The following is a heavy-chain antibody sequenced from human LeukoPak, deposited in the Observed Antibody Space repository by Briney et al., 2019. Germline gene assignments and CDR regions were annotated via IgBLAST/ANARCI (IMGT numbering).Heavy chain of an antibody. J-gene: IGHJ5*01. V-gene: IGHV1-18*01. CDR1: GYTFADYG. CDR2: ISGYNGYT. CDR3: ARARWGIAARPYWFDS. Sequence: ASVKVSCKTSGYTFADYGISWVRQAPGQGLEWMGWISGYNGYTIQTENLQGRVTMTTDTATTTVYMELTSLTSDDTAVYHCARARWGIAARPYWFDSWGQGTLVTVSS. D-gene: IGHD6-6*01.